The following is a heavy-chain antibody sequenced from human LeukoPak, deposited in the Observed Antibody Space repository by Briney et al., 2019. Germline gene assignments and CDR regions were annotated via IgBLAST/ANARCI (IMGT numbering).Heavy chain of an antibody. D-gene: IGHD1-26*01. Sequence: SQTLSLTCAISGDSVSSNSVAWDSIRQSPSRGLEWLGSTYYRSKWYNDYALSVKSRITINPDTSKNQFSLQLNSVTPEDTAVYYCARDRGSLRYYFDYWGQGTLVTVSS. CDR3: ARDRGSLRYYFDY. V-gene: IGHV6-1*01. CDR2: TYYRSKWYN. CDR1: GDSVSSNSVA. J-gene: IGHJ4*02.